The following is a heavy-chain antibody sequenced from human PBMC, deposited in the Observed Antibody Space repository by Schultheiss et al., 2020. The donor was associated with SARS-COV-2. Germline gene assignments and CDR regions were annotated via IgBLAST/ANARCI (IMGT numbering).Heavy chain of an antibody. CDR3: ARDRTYGRAKYYFDY. D-gene: IGHD4-17*01. CDR2: INPNSGGT. CDR1: GYTFTSYG. V-gene: IGHV1-18*01. J-gene: IGHJ4*02. Sequence: ASVKVSCKASGYTFTSYGISWVRQAPGQGLEWMGWINPNSGGTNYAQKFQGWVTMTEDTSTDTAYMELSSLRSEDTAVYYCARDRTYGRAKYYFDYWGQGTLVTVSS.